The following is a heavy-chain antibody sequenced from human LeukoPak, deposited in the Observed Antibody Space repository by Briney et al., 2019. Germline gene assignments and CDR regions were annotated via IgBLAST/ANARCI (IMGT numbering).Heavy chain of an antibody. CDR1: GGSFSGYY. V-gene: IGHV4-34*01. CDR3: ARGADIVVVVAAGSNWFDP. D-gene: IGHD2-15*01. Sequence: PSETLSLTCAVYGGSFSGYYWSWIRQPPGKGLEWIGEINHSGSTNYNPSLKSRVTISVDTSKNQFSLKLSSVTAADTAVYYCARGADIVVVVAAGSNWFDPWGQGTLVTVSS. J-gene: IGHJ5*02. CDR2: INHSGST.